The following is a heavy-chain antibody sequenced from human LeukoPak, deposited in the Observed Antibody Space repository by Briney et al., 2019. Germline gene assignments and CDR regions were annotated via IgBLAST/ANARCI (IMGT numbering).Heavy chain of an antibody. J-gene: IGHJ4*02. CDR1: DYTFTSYG. D-gene: IGHD3-10*01. V-gene: IGHV1-18*01. Sequence: ASVKVSCKASDYTFTSYGISWVRQAPGQGLEWKGWISAYNGNTNYAQKLQGRVTMTTDTSTSTAYMELRSLRSDDTAVYYCARPRSSYYYGSGSYYNYWGQGTLVTVSS. CDR2: ISAYNGNT. CDR3: ARPRSSYYYGSGSYYNY.